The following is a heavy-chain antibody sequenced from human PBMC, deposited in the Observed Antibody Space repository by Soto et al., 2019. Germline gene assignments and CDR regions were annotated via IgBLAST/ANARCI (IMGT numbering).Heavy chain of an antibody. D-gene: IGHD2-21*01. J-gene: IGHJ5*02. Sequence: QVQLVQSGGEVKQPGASVKVSCKTSGYTFSNYGISWVRQAPGQGLEWVGWISGYNGNTKHAQNVQGRVTLTTDTSTSTAYMELRSLTSDDTAVYYCARLRIATNNYKWFDPWGQGTLVTVSS. CDR3: ARLRIATNNYKWFDP. V-gene: IGHV1-18*01. CDR2: ISGYNGNT. CDR1: GYTFSNYG.